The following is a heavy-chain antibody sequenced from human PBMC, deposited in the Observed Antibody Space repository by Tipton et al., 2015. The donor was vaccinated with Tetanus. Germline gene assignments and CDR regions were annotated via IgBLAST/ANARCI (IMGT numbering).Heavy chain of an antibody. D-gene: IGHD2-8*01. Sequence: VQPVQSGGEVKKPGESLKISCKGSGYIFNNYWIGWVRQMPGKGLEWMGIIYPGDSDTRYSPSFQGQVTISVDKSISTAYLQWSSLKASDTSMFYCARAHCSDGVCNFDYWGQGALVTVAS. V-gene: IGHV5-51*01. J-gene: IGHJ4*02. CDR2: IYPGDSDT. CDR3: ARAHCSDGVCNFDY. CDR1: GYIFNNYW.